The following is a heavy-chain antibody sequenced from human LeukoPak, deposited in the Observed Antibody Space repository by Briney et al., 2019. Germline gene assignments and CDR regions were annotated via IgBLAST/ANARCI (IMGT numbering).Heavy chain of an antibody. Sequence: SETLSLTCTVSGGSISSSSYYWGWIRQPPGKGLEWIGSIYYSGSTYYNPSLKSRVTISVDTSKNQFSLKLSAVTAADAAVYYCATWGVATNYFDYWGQGTLVTVSS. J-gene: IGHJ4*02. V-gene: IGHV4-39*01. CDR1: GGSISSSSYY. CDR2: IYYSGST. CDR3: ATWGVATNYFDY. D-gene: IGHD5-12*01.